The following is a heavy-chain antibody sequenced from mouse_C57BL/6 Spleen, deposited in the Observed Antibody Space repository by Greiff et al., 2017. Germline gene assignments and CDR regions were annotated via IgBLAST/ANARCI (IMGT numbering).Heavy chain of an antibody. J-gene: IGHJ3*01. Sequence: EVQLQQSGPELVKPGASVKISCKASGYTFTDYYMNWVKQSHGKSLEWIGDINPNNGGTSYNQKFKGKATLTVDKSSSTAYMELRSLTSEDAAVYYCASLYGSRFAYWGQGTLVPVSA. D-gene: IGHD1-1*01. CDR1: GYTFTDYY. CDR3: ASLYGSRFAY. CDR2: INPNNGGT. V-gene: IGHV1-26*01.